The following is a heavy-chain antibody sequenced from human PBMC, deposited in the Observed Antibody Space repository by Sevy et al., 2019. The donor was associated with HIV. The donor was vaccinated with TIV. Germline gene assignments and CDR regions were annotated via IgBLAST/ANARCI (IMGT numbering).Heavy chain of an antibody. J-gene: IGHJ3*02. CDR1: GFTFSSYW. V-gene: IGHV3-74*01. CDR2: INTDESST. D-gene: IGHD2-15*01. CDR3: AREGGGLDAFDI. Sequence: GGSLRLSCAASGFTFSSYWMHWVRQAPGKGLVWVSRINTDESSTSYADSVTGRFTISRDNAKNTLYVQMNSLRAEDTAVYYCAREGGGLDAFDIWGQGTMVTVSS.